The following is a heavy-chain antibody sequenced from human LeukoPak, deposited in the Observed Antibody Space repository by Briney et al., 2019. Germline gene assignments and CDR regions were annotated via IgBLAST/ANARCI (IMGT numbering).Heavy chain of an antibody. CDR3: ASGLARGWYSY. CDR1: GGSVSSGSYY. CDR2: IYYSGST. V-gene: IGHV4-61*01. Sequence: SETLSLTCTVSGGSVSSGSYYWSWIRQPPGKGLEWIGYIYYSGSTNYNPSLKSRVTISVDTSKNQFSLKLSSVTAADTAVYYCASGLARGWYSYWGQGTLVTVSS. D-gene: IGHD6-19*01. J-gene: IGHJ4*02.